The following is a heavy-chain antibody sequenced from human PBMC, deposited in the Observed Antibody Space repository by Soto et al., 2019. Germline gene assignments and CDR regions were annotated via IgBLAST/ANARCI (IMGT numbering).Heavy chain of an antibody. Sequence: QVQLVQSGAEVQKPGSSVKVSCKASGGTFSSYAISWVRQAPGQGLEWMGGIIPIFGTANYAQKFQGRVTITADASTSTAYMELSRLRSEDTAVYYCARDTRIDILTGYYEDYWGQGTLVTVSS. CDR3: ARDTRIDILTGYYEDY. V-gene: IGHV1-69*12. CDR2: IIPIFGTA. D-gene: IGHD3-9*01. CDR1: GGTFSSYA. J-gene: IGHJ4*02.